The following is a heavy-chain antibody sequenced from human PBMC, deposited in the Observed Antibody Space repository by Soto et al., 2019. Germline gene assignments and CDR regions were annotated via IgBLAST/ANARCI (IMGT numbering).Heavy chain of an antibody. CDR2: TYYRSKWYN. Sequence: SQTLSLTCAISGDSVSSNSAAWNWIRQSPSRGLEWLGRTYYRSKWYNDYAVSVKSRITINPDTSKNQFSLQLNSVTPEDTAVYYCARVSIAAAVHKRDWFEPWGQGTLVTVSS. J-gene: IGHJ5*02. V-gene: IGHV6-1*01. CDR3: ARVSIAAAVHKRDWFEP. CDR1: GDSVSSNSAA. D-gene: IGHD6-13*01.